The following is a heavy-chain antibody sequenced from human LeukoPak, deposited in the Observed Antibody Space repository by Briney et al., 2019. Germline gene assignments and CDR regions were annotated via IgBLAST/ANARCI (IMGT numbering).Heavy chain of an antibody. CDR2: INPNSGGT. V-gene: IGHV1-2*02. J-gene: IGHJ5*02. Sequence: GASVKVSCKASGYTFTGYYMHWVRQVPGQGLEWMGWINPNSGGTNYAQMFQGRVTMTRDTSISTAYMELSRLRSDDTAVYYCARDEYGIVAGSWFDPWGQGTLVTVSS. CDR3: ARDEYGIVAGSWFDP. D-gene: IGHD2-15*01. CDR1: GYTFTGYY.